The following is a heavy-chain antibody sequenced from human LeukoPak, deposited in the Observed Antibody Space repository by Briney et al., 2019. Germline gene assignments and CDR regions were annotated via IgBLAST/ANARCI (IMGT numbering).Heavy chain of an antibody. V-gene: IGHV3-23*01. J-gene: IGHJ4*02. D-gene: IGHD1-26*01. CDR2: IVGSGDST. CDR3: AKGRGSANSGSNY. Sequence: GGSLRLSCAASGLIFSNYAMSWVRQAPGKGLEWVSVIVGSGDSTYSADSVKGRFTISRDNSKNTLYLQMNSLSAEDTAVYYCAKGRGSANSGSNYWGQGTQVTVSS. CDR1: GLIFSNYA.